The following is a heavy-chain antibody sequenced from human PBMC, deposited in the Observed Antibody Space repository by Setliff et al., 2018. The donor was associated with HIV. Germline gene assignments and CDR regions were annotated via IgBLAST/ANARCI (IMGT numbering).Heavy chain of an antibody. J-gene: IGHJ1*01. CDR3: ARGGSGYFYREYFQH. Sequence: SVKVSCKASGGTFSSYAINWVRQAPGQGLEWMGGIIPMFGTAHYAQKFQGRVTITADESTTTAYMELSSLRSEDTAVFYCARGGSGYFYREYFQHWGQGTLVTVSS. D-gene: IGHD3-22*01. CDR1: GGTFSSYA. V-gene: IGHV1-69*13. CDR2: IIPMFGTA.